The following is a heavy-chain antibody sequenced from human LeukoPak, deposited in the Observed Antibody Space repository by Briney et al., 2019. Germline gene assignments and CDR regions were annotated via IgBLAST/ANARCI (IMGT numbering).Heavy chain of an antibody. V-gene: IGHV3-23*01. J-gene: IGHJ6*03. D-gene: IGHD5-18*01. CDR2: ISGSGGST. CDR3: ARDPLYSYGSYYYYYYMDV. Sequence: GGSLRLSCAASGFTFSSYAMSWVRQAPGKGLEWVSAISGSGGSTYYADSVKGRFTISRDNSKNTLYLQMNSLRAEDTAVYYCARDPLYSYGSYYYYYYMDVWGKGTTVTVSS. CDR1: GFTFSSYA.